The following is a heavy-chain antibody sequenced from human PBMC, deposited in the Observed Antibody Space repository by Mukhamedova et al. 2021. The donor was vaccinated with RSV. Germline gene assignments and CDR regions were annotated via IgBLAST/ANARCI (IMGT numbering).Heavy chain of an antibody. CDR3: ARDLDVNRRGNGMDV. Sequence: GGIIPIFGTANYAQKFQGRVTITADESTSTAYMELSSLRSEDTAVYYCARDLDVNRRGNGMDVWGQGTTVTVSS. J-gene: IGHJ6*02. V-gene: IGHV1-69*01. CDR2: IIPIFGTA. D-gene: IGHD1-14*01.